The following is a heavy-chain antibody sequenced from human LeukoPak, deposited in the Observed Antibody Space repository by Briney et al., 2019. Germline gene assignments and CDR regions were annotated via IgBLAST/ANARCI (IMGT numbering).Heavy chain of an antibody. D-gene: IGHD1-26*01. Sequence: PGRSLRLSCVASGFTFSNYAMHWVRQAPGKGLEWVGRIKSKTDGGTTDYAAPVKGRFTISRDDSKNTLYLQMDSLKTEDTAVYYCTTDKDVSDLFDYWGQGTLVTVSS. J-gene: IGHJ4*02. CDR1: GFTFSNYA. CDR2: IKSKTDGGTT. V-gene: IGHV3-15*01. CDR3: TTDKDVSDLFDY.